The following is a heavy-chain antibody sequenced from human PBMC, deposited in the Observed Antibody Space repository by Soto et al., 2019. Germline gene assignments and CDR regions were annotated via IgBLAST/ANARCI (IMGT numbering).Heavy chain of an antibody. J-gene: IGHJ3*02. CDR3: TRVFLDIVVVVAATWDM. V-gene: IGHV3-49*04. CDR1: GFTFGDYG. D-gene: IGHD2-15*01. Sequence: PGGSLRLSCTASGFTFGDYGMSWVRQAPGKGLEWVGFIRSKAYGGTTEYAASVKGRFTISRDDSKSIAYLQMNSLKTEDTAVYYCTRVFLDIVVVVAATWDMWGQGTMVTV. CDR2: IRSKAYGGTT.